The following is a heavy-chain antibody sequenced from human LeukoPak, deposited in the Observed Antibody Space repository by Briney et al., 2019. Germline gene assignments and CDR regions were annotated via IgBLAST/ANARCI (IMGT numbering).Heavy chain of an antibody. CDR1: GGSISSYY. CDR2: IYYSGST. J-gene: IGHJ4*02. D-gene: IGHD6-19*01. CDR3: ARETPYSSGWNYFDY. V-gene: IGHV4-59*01. Sequence: SETLSLTCTVSGGSISSYYWSWIRQPPGKGLEWIGYIYYSGSTNYNPSLKSRVTISVDTSKNQFSLKLSSVTAADTAVYYCARETPYSSGWNYFDYWGQGTLVTVSS.